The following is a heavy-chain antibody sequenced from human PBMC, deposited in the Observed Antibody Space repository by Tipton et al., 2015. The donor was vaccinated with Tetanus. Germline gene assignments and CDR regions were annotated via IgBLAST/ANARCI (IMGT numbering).Heavy chain of an antibody. J-gene: IGHJ4*02. D-gene: IGHD2-2*01. CDR1: GFTFSNYP. CDR3: AKVSPYQPLLTYIDY. CDR2: ILGHGRSP. Sequence: SLRLSCAASGFTFSNYPMHWVRQAPGKGLEYVSSILGHGRSPFYADSVRGRFTTSRDNSKNMLYLQMDSVRREDMAVYYCAKVSPYQPLLTYIDYWGQGTLVTVSS. V-gene: IGHV3-64*02.